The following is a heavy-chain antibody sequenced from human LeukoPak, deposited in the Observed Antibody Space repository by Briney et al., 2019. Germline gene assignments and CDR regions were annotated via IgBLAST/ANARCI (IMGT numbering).Heavy chain of an antibody. J-gene: IGHJ6*03. CDR3: ARDARDYYYYYMDV. Sequence: GASVKVSCKASGYTFTGYYMHWVRQAPGQGLEWMGWINPNSGGTNYAQKFQGRVTMTRDTSISTAYMELSRLRSDDTAVYYCARDARDYYYYYMDVWGKGTTVTVSS. CDR2: INPNSGGT. V-gene: IGHV1-2*02. CDR1: GYTFTGYY.